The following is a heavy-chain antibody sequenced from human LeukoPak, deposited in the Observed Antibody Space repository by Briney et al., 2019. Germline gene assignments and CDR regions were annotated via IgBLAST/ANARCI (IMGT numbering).Heavy chain of an antibody. CDR1: GGSISSYY. D-gene: IGHD6-13*01. CDR3: ARAAAGTQSARDI. V-gene: IGHV4-59*01. J-gene: IGHJ3*02. Sequence: PSGTLSLTCTVSGGSISSYYWSWIRQPPGKGLEWIGYIYYSGSTNYNPSLKSRVTISVDTSKNQFSLKLSSVTAADTAVYYCARAAAGTQSARDIWGQGTMVTVSS. CDR2: IYYSGST.